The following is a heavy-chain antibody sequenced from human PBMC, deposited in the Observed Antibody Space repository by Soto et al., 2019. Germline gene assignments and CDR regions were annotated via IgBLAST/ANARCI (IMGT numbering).Heavy chain of an antibody. D-gene: IGHD5-18*01. CDR2: IGTAGDT. V-gene: IGHV3-13*01. CDR1: GFTFSSYD. J-gene: IGHJ4*02. CDR3: ARGAPGYSYGPYFDY. Sequence: GGSLRLSCAASGFTFSSYDMHWVRQATGKGLEWVSAIGTAGDTYYPGSVRGRFTISRENAKNSLYLQMNSLRAGDTAVYYCARGAPGYSYGPYFDYWGQGTLVTVSS.